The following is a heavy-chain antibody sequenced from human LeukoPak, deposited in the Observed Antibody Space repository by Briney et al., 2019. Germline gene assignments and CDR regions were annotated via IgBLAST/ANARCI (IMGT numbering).Heavy chain of an antibody. D-gene: IGHD2-2*01. J-gene: IGHJ4*02. Sequence: GASVKVSCKASGYTFTSYGISWVRQAPGQGLEWMGWISAYNGNTNYAQKLQGRVTMTTDTSTSTAYMELRSLRSDDTAVYYCARDTCSSTSCSAGVRGFDYWGQGTLVTVSS. CDR2: ISAYNGNT. CDR1: GYTFTSYG. V-gene: IGHV1-18*01. CDR3: ARDTCSSTSCSAGVRGFDY.